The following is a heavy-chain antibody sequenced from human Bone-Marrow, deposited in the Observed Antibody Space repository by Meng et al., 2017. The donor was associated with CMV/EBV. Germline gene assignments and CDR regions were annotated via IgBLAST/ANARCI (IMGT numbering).Heavy chain of an antibody. V-gene: IGHV4-59*01. J-gene: IGHJ5*02. Sequence: SETVSLTCTVSGGSISSYYWSWIRQPPGKGLEWIGYIYYSGSTNYNPSLKSRVTISVDTSKTQFSLKLRSVTAADTAVYYCARVEGGDWFDPWGQGTLVTVSS. D-gene: IGHD3-16*01. CDR2: IYYSGST. CDR1: GGSISSYY. CDR3: ARVEGGDWFDP.